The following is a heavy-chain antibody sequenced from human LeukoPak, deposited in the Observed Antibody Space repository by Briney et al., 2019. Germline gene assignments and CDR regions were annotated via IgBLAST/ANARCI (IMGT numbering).Heavy chain of an antibody. V-gene: IGHV1-69*05. Sequence: ASVKVSCKASGGAFSSYAISWVRQAPGQGLEWMGGIIPIFGTANYAQKFQGRVTITTDESTSTAYMELSSLRSEDTAVYYCARDHCSGGSCTFDYWGQGTLVTVSS. CDR3: ARDHCSGGSCTFDY. D-gene: IGHD2-15*01. CDR2: IIPIFGTA. J-gene: IGHJ4*02. CDR1: GGAFSSYA.